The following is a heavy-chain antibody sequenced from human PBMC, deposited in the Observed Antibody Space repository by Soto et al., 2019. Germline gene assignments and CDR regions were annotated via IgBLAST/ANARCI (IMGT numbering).Heavy chain of an antibody. CDR3: ARVSMTTVTAFDY. CDR1: SGSISSNNW. Sequence: QVQLQESGPGLVKTSGTLSPTCAVSSGSISSNNWWSWVRQPPGKGLEWIGEIYHSGTTNYTPSLKSRVTVSVDKSKNQFPQNLSTVTAADTAVYYCARVSMTTVTAFDYCGQATVVTVSS. J-gene: IGHJ4*02. V-gene: IGHV4-4*02. D-gene: IGHD4-17*01. CDR2: IYHSGTT.